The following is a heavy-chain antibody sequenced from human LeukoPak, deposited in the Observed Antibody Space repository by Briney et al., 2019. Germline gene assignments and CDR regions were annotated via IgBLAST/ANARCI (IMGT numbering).Heavy chain of an antibody. Sequence: SVKVSCKASGYTLTDYYIQWVRQAPGQGLEWMGGIIPIFGTANYAQKFQGRVTITTDESTSTAYMELSSLRSEDTAVYYCARTGPNRTYDYWGQGTLVTVSS. J-gene: IGHJ4*02. V-gene: IGHV1-69*05. CDR2: IIPIFGTA. CDR1: GYTLTDYY. D-gene: IGHD1-14*01. CDR3: ARTGPNRTYDY.